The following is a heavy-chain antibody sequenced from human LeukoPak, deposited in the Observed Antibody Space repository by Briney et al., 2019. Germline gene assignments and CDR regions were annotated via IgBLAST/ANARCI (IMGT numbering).Heavy chain of an antibody. J-gene: IGHJ6*03. Sequence: GASVKVSCKASGYSFTAYYMHWVRQAPGKGLVWVSRINSDGSSTSYADSVKGRFTISRDNAKNTLYLQMNSLRAEDTAVYYCARDPVTYYYYYMDVWGKGTTVTISS. CDR1: GYSFTAYY. CDR3: ARDPVTYYYYYMDV. CDR2: INSDGSST. V-gene: IGHV3-74*01. D-gene: IGHD2-21*02.